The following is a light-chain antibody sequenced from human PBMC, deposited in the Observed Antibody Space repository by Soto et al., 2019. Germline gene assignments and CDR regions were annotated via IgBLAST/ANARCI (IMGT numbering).Light chain of an antibody. Sequence: QSALTQPASVSGSPGQSITISCTGTSSDIGAYDYVSWYQQHPGKAPKLMIYKVTSRPSGVSIRFSGSKSGRAASLTISGLQAEDEADYCSSYSGNSHWVFGGGTKVTVL. CDR1: SSDIGAYDY. J-gene: IGLJ3*02. CDR3: SSYSGNSHWV. V-gene: IGLV2-14*01. CDR2: KVT.